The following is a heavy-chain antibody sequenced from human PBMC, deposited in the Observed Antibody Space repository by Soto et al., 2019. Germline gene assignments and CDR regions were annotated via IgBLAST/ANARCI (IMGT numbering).Heavy chain of an antibody. V-gene: IGHV3-21*01. CDR1: GFTFSTYT. CDR3: ARGYGSADY. Sequence: GGSLRLSCAAPGFTFSTYTMNWVRQAPEKGLEWVSSISSSSNYIYYADSVKGRFTISRDNAKNSLYLQMNSLRADDTAVYYCARGYGSADYWGQGTLVTVSS. D-gene: IGHD3-10*01. CDR2: ISSSSNYI. J-gene: IGHJ4*02.